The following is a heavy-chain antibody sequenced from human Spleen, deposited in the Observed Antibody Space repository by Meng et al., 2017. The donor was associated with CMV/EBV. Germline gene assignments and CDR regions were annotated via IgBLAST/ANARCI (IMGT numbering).Heavy chain of an antibody. CDR3: ARVVPGIGIFASGKVRWCGP. CDR1: GGTFSSYS. CDR2: INPNSGDT. J-gene: IGHJ5*02. V-gene: IGHV1-2*02. D-gene: IGHD6-13*01. Sequence: ASVKVSCKASGGTFSSYSITWVRQAPGQGLGWMGWINPNSGDTKYAQNFQGRVTMTRDTSISTAYMELSRRRSDDTAVYYCARVVPGIGIFASGKVRWCGPWGQGTLVTVSS.